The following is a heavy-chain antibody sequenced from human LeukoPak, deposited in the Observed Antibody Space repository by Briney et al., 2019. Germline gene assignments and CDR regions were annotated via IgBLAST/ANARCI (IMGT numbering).Heavy chain of an antibody. CDR3: ARDTRVATVRSYYFDY. V-gene: IGHV3-11*06. J-gene: IGHJ4*02. CDR1: GFTFDDYG. Sequence: GRSLRLSCAASGFTFDDYGMSWIRQVPGKGLEWVSSISSSSSYIYYADSVKGRFTVSRDNAKNSLYLQMNSLRAEDTAVYYCARDTRVATVRSYYFDYWGQGTLVTVSS. D-gene: IGHD4-17*01. CDR2: ISSSSSYI.